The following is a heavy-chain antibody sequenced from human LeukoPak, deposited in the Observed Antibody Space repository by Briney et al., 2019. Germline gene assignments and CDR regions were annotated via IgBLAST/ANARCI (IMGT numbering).Heavy chain of an antibody. CDR3: ASGTTDIVVVPATLRNYYFDY. J-gene: IGHJ4*02. CDR1: GYTFTSYY. D-gene: IGHD2-2*01. V-gene: IGHV1-46*01. CDR2: INPSGGST. Sequence: WASVKVSCKASGYTFTSYYMHWVRQAPGQGLEWMGIINPSGGSTSYAQKFQGRVTMTRDMSTSTVYMELSSLRSEDTAVYYCASGTTDIVVVPATLRNYYFDYWGQGTLVTVSS.